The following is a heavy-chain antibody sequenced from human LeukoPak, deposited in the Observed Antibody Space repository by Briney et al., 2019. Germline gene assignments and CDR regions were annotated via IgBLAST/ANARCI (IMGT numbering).Heavy chain of an antibody. D-gene: IGHD5-18*01. V-gene: IGHV5-51*01. Sequence: PGESLKISCKASGYKFTSYWIAWVRQMPGYGLEWMGSLYPIDSDKTYSPSFQGQVTMSADRSISTAYLQWSSLKASDTAMYYCARHVGVDTAMVSPFYYYYYMDVWGKGTTVTISS. CDR2: LYPIDSDK. CDR1: GYKFTSYW. J-gene: IGHJ6*03. CDR3: ARHVGVDTAMVSPFYYYYYMDV.